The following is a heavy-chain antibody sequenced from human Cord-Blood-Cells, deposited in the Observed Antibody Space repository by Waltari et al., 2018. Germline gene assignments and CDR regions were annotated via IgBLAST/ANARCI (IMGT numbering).Heavy chain of an antibody. CDR2: INHGRST. CDR3: ACGGLSVSYIGNY. V-gene: IGHV4-34*01. CDR1: GGSFSGYY. Sequence: QVQLQQWGAGLLKPSETLSLTCAVYGGSFSGYYWSWIGQPPGKGLEWIGEINHGRSTNHDPALRSRVTISLDRSENQYSRKLSAVTGANTALYYCACGGLSVSYIGNYWGQGFLISVSS. J-gene: IGHJ4*02. D-gene: IGHD1-26*01.